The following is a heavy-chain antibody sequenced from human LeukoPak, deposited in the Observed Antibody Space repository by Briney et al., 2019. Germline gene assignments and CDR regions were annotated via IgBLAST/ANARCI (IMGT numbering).Heavy chain of an antibody. J-gene: IGHJ2*01. D-gene: IGHD6-13*01. CDR1: GGSFSGYY. Sequence: SETLSLTCAVYGGSFSGYYWSWIRQPPGKGLEWIGEINHSGSTNYNPSLKSRVTISVDTSKNQFSLKLSSVTAADTAVYYCARVTTKKQLVPRSYWYSDLWGRGTLVTVSS. V-gene: IGHV4-34*01. CDR3: ARVTTKKQLVPRSYWYSDL. CDR2: INHSGST.